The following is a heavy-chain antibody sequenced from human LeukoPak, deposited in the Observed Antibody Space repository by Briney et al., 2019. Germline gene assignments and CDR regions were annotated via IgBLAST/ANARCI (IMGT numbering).Heavy chain of an antibody. CDR1: GFTFSDYY. D-gene: IGHD3-10*01. V-gene: IGHV3-11*04. CDR3: ARDYYGSGRGAYYYYYMDV. J-gene: IGHJ6*03. Sequence: GGSLRLSCAASGFTFSDYYMSWIRQAPGKGLEWVPYISSSGSTIYYADSVKGRFTISRDNAKNSLYLQMNSLRAEDTAVYYCARDYYGSGRGAYYYYYMDVWGKGTTVTVSS. CDR2: ISSSGSTI.